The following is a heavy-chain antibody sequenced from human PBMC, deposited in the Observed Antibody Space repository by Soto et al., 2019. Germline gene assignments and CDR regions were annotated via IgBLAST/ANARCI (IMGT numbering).Heavy chain of an antibody. CDR1: GFTFSSYW. CDR2: IKQDGSEK. V-gene: IGHV3-7*01. CDR3: ARDGDYGDSNALDI. Sequence: GGSLRLSCAASGFTFSSYWMSWVRQAPGKGLEWVANIKQDGSEKYYVDSVKGRFTISRDNAKNSLYLQMNSLRAEDTAVYYCARDGDYGDSNALDIWGQGTMVTVSS. J-gene: IGHJ3*02. D-gene: IGHD4-17*01.